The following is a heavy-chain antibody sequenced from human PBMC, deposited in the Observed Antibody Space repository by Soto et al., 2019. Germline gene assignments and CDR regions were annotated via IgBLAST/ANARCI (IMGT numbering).Heavy chain of an antibody. D-gene: IGHD4-4*01. CDR3: AREAVTGKANYFDS. CDR1: GFTFSSYS. V-gene: IGHV3-48*01. Sequence: GGSLRLSCAASGFTFSSYSMNWVRQAPGKGLEWVSYISSSSSTIYYADSAKGRFTISRDNAKNSLYLQMNSLRAEDTAVYYCAREAVTGKANYFDSWGQGTLVTVSS. CDR2: ISSSSSTI. J-gene: IGHJ4*02.